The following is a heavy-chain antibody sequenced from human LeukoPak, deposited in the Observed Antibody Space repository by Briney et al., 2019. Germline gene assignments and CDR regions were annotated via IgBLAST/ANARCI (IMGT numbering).Heavy chain of an antibody. J-gene: IGHJ4*02. CDR3: ARDSLVGAYYYFDF. CDR2: IWTDGVT. V-gene: IGHV4-61*02. D-gene: IGHD1-26*01. Sequence: SETLSLTCTVSGGSINSGNYYWSWIRQPAGKGLEWIGRIWTDGVTTYKPSLKSRVTISVDTSKNQFSLRLSSVTAADTAVYYCARDSLVGAYYYFDFWGQGTLVTVSS. CDR1: GGSINSGNYY.